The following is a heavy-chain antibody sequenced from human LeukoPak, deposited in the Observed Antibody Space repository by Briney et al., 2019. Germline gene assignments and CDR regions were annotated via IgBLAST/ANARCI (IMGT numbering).Heavy chain of an antibody. V-gene: IGHV4-34*01. D-gene: IGHD2-15*01. CDR1: GGSFSGYY. J-gene: IGHJ5*02. Sequence: PSETLSLTCAVYGGSFSGYYWSWIRQPPGKGLEWIGEINHSGSTNYNPSLKSRVTISVDTSKNQFSLKLSSVTAADSAVYYCARSRVVVAATNWFDPWGQGTLVTVSS. CDR3: ARSRVVVAATNWFDP. CDR2: INHSGST.